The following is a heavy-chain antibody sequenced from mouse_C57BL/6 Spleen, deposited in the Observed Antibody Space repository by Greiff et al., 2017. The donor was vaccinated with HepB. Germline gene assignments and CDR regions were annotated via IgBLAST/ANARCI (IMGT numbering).Heavy chain of an antibody. V-gene: IGHV1-69*01. CDR3: ARLRDNFYAMDY. CDR2: IDPSDSYT. J-gene: IGHJ4*01. D-gene: IGHD1-3*01. CDR1: GYTFTSYW. Sequence: QVQLQQPGAELVMPGASVKLSCKASGYTFTSYWMHWVKQRPGQGLEWIGEIDPSDSYTNYNQKFKGKSTLTVDKSSSTAYMQLSSLTSEDSAVYYCARLRDNFYAMDYWGQGTSVTVSS.